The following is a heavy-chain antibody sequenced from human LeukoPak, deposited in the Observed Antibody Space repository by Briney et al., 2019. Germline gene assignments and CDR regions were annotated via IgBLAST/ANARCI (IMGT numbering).Heavy chain of an antibody. D-gene: IGHD3-22*01. Sequence: GESLKISCKTSGYSFTTYWIAWVRQMPGEGLEWMGIIHPGRSDIRYSPSFQGPVTISADKSISTAYLQWSSLEASDTAMYYCTRREDRTGYSDYWGQGTLVTVSS. CDR2: IHPGRSDI. CDR1: GYSFTTYW. CDR3: TRREDRTGYSDY. V-gene: IGHV5-51*01. J-gene: IGHJ4*02.